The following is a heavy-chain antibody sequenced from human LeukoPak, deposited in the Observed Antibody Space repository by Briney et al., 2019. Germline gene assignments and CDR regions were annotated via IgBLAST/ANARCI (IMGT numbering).Heavy chain of an antibody. Sequence: GSLRLSCAASGFTFSSYAMSWVRQAPGKGLEWVSAISGSGGNTYYADSVKGRFTISRDNSKNRLYLQMNGLRAEDTAVHYCAEITVRGVIIGHFDYWGQGTLVTVSS. V-gene: IGHV3-23*01. CDR1: GFTFSSYA. CDR2: ISGSGGNT. J-gene: IGHJ4*02. D-gene: IGHD3-10*01. CDR3: AEITVRGVIIGHFDY.